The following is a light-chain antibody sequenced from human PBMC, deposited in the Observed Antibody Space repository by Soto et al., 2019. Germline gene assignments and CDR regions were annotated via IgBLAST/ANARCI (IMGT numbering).Light chain of an antibody. CDR3: CSYAGSSSSI. V-gene: IGLV2-23*02. Sequence: QSVLTQPASVSGSPGQSITISCSGTSSDVGTYNLGSWYQQYPGKAPRLMIYEVTKRPSGVSNRFSGSKSGNTASLTISGLQPEDEADYYCCSYAGSSSSIFGTGTKLTVL. CDR2: EVT. J-gene: IGLJ1*01. CDR1: SSDVGTYNL.